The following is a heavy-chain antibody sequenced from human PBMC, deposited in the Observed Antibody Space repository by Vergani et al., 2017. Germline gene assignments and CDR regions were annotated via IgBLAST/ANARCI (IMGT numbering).Heavy chain of an antibody. V-gene: IGHV4-39*01. CDR2: IYYSGST. CDR3: ATNWNDFLDYDYYGMDV. Sequence: QLQLQESGPGLVKPSETLSLTCTVSGGSLSSSSYYWGWIRQPPGRGLEWIGSIYYSGSTYYNPSLKSRVTISVDKSKNQFSLKLSSVTGADTAVYYCATNWNDFLDYDYYGMDVWGQGTTVTVSS. D-gene: IGHD1-1*01. CDR1: GGSLSSSSYY. J-gene: IGHJ6*02.